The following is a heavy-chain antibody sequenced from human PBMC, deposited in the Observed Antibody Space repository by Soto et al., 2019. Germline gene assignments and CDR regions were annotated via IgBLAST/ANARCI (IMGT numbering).Heavy chain of an antibody. J-gene: IGHJ6*02. CDR3: ARPSFTIFGVVITNYYYYGMDV. D-gene: IGHD3-3*01. CDR2: IIPIFGTA. V-gene: IGHV1-69*13. CDR1: GGTFSSYA. Sequence: SVKVSCKASGGTFSSYAISWVRQAPGQGLEWMGGIIPIFGTANYAQKFQGRVTITADESTSTAYTELSSLRSEDTAVYYCARPSFTIFGVVITNYYYYGMDVWGQGTTVTVSS.